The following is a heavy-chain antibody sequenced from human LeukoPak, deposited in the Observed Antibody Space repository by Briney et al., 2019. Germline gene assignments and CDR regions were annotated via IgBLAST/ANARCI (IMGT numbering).Heavy chain of an antibody. Sequence: ASVKVSCKASGYTFSDYFLHWVRQAPGQSLEWMGWTNPNSGGTNSAQKFQGRVTMTRVTSVSTAYIELSRLSSDDTAMYYCARAPSYSDRSGYYYFDSWGQGTLVTVSS. J-gene: IGHJ4*02. V-gene: IGHV1-2*02. CDR3: ARAPSYSDRSGYYYFDS. CDR2: TNPNSGGT. CDR1: GYTFSDYF. D-gene: IGHD3-22*01.